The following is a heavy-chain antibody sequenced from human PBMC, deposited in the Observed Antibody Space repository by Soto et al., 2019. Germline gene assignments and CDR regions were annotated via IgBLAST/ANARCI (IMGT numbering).Heavy chain of an antibody. CDR2: ISGYNGNT. V-gene: IGHV1-18*01. Sequence: QVQLVQSGAEVKKPGASVNVSCKASGYSFHTYAISWVRQAPGQGLEWVGWISGYNGNTNDAQKFQGRVTLTRDTATKTAFMELGSLTGDDTAVYYCAREYGMDVWGQGTTVTVSS. CDR3: AREYGMDV. J-gene: IGHJ6*02. CDR1: GYSFHTYA.